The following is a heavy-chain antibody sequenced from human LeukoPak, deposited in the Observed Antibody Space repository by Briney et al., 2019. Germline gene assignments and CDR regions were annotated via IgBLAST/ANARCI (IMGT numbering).Heavy chain of an antibody. CDR2: IIPIFGTA. Sequence: SVKVSCKASGGTFSSYAISWVRQAPGQGLEWMGGIIPIFGTANYAQKFQGRVTITADESTSSAYMELSSLRSEDTAVYYCARGGGYDYYYYYMDVWGKGTTVTVSS. CDR1: GGTFSSYA. J-gene: IGHJ6*03. D-gene: IGHD5-12*01. V-gene: IGHV1-69*13. CDR3: ARGGGYDYYYYYMDV.